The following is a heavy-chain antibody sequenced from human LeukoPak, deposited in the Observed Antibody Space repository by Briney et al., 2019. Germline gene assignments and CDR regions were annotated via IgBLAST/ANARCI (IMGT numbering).Heavy chain of an antibody. CDR1: GFTFSSYA. CDR3: AKERVLLWFGESINGLDY. J-gene: IGHJ4*02. CDR2: ISSSGGST. Sequence: GGSLRLSCAASGFTFSSYAMSWVRQAPGKGLEWVSAISSSGGSTYYADSVKGRFTISRDNSKNTLYLQTNSLRAEDTAVYYCAKERVLLWFGESINGLDYWGQGTLVTVSS. D-gene: IGHD3-10*01. V-gene: IGHV3-23*01.